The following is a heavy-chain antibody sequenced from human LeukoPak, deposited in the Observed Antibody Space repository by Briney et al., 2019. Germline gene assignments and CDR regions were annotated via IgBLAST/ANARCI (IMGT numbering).Heavy chain of an antibody. V-gene: IGHV3-23*01. CDR1: GFTFSSYG. J-gene: IGHJ4*02. D-gene: IGHD6-19*01. Sequence: GGSLRLSCAASGFTFSSYGMSWVRQAPGKGLEWVSAISGSGGSTYYADSVKGRFTISRDNSKNTLYLQMNSLRAEDTAVYYCAKDWAMAGTRYFDYWGQGTLVAVSS. CDR2: ISGSGGST. CDR3: AKDWAMAGTRYFDY.